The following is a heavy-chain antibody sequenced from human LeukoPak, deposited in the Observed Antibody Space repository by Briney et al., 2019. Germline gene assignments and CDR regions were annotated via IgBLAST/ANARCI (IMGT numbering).Heavy chain of an antibody. J-gene: IGHJ3*02. D-gene: IGHD3-3*01. Sequence: GGSLRLSCAASGFTFSSYAMHWVRQDPGKGLEWVAVISYDGSNKYYADSVKGRFTISRDNSKNTLYLQMNSLRAEDTAVYYCARAGPYYDFWSGYPPKVAFDIWGQGTMVTVSS. V-gene: IGHV3-30-3*01. CDR2: ISYDGSNK. CDR1: GFTFSSYA. CDR3: ARAGPYYDFWSGYPPKVAFDI.